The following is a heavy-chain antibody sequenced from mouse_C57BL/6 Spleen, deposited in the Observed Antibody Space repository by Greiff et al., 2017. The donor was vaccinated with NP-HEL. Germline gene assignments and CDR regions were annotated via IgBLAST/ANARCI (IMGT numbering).Heavy chain of an antibody. J-gene: IGHJ4*01. Sequence: EVKLVESGPGLVKPSQSLSLTCSVTGYSITSGYYWNWIRQFPGNKLEWMGYISYDGSNNYNPSLKNRISITRDTSKNPFFRKLNTVTTEDTATYYCARSYDAYAMDYWGQGTSVTDTS. CDR3: ARSYDAYAMDY. D-gene: IGHD2-3*01. CDR1: GYSITSGYY. V-gene: IGHV3-6*01. CDR2: ISYDGSN.